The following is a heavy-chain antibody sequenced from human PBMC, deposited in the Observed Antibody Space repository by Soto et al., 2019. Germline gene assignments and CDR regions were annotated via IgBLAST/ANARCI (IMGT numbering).Heavy chain of an antibody. CDR1: GGSISSSSYY. J-gene: IGHJ5*02. CDR3: ARHGGGWRPNLDYYGLHWSDP. Sequence: QLQLQESGPGLVKPSETLSLTCTVSGGSISSSSYYWGWIRQPPGKGLEWIGSIYYSGSTYYNPSLKSRVTISVDTSKNQFSLKLSSVTAADTAVYYCARHGGGWRPNLDYYGLHWSDPWGQGTLVTVSS. CDR2: IYYSGST. V-gene: IGHV4-39*01. D-gene: IGHD3-10*01.